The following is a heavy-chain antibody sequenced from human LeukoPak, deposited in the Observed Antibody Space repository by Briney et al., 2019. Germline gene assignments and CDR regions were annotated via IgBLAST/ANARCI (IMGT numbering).Heavy chain of an antibody. CDR3: ARAFLVGYSPEEYFFDY. Sequence: PSETLSLTCTVSGGSISSSTWWSWVRQPPGKWLECIGEIHHSGTTNYNPSLKSRVTISIDKSKNQFSLKLNSVTAADTAVYYCARAFLVGYSPEEYFFDYWGQGNLVTVSS. CDR2: IHHSGTT. V-gene: IGHV4-4*02. CDR1: GGSISSSTW. J-gene: IGHJ4*02. D-gene: IGHD2-15*01.